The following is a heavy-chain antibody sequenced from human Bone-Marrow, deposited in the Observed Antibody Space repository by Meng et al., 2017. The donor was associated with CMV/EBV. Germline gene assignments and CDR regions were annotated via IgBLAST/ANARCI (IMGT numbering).Heavy chain of an antibody. Sequence: GESLKIPCAASGFTFSDYSMNWVRQAPGKGLEWVSSISSSSSYIYYADSVRGRFTISRDNAKSSLYLQMNSLRAEDTAVYYCARDVVAYFYDSGGYYYQGGAFDIWGQGTMVTVSS. CDR1: GFTFSDYS. CDR3: ARDVVAYFYDSGGYYYQGGAFDI. J-gene: IGHJ3*02. D-gene: IGHD3-22*01. V-gene: IGHV3-21*01. CDR2: ISSSSSYI.